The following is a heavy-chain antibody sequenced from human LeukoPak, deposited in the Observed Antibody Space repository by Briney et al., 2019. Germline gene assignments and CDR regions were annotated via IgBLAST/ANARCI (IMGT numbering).Heavy chain of an antibody. Sequence: TSETLSLTCTVSGGSISSYYWSWIRQPAGKGLEWIGRIYTSGSTNYNPSLKGRVTMSVDTTKNQFSLKLSSVTAADTAVYYCARDIGVVPAAEYGHYYYYMDVWGKGTTVTISS. CDR1: GGSISSYY. J-gene: IGHJ6*03. D-gene: IGHD2-2*01. CDR2: IYTSGST. CDR3: ARDIGVVPAAEYGHYYYYMDV. V-gene: IGHV4-4*07.